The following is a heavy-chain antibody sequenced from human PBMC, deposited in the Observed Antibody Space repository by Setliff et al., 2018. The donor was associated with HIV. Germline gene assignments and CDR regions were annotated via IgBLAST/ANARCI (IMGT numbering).Heavy chain of an antibody. CDR1: GDSININH. CDR3: AREFLFRCRFDC. Sequence: PSETLSLTCNVSGDSININHWTWIRQPPGKGLEWIGSISLSGSTYYKPSLQSRVTISIDMSKNKFSLKLSSVTAADTAIYYCAREFLFRCRFDCWGQGTLVTVSS. D-gene: IGHD2-21*01. V-gene: IGHV4-59*04. CDR2: ISLSGST. J-gene: IGHJ4*02.